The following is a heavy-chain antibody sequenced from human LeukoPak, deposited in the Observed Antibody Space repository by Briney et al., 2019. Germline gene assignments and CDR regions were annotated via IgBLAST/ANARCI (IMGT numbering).Heavy chain of an antibody. D-gene: IGHD3-10*01. CDR2: ISSSGSTI. CDR1: GFTFSDYY. CDR3: ARELAAGKSYYYGMDV. Sequence: PGGSLRLSCAASGFTFSDYYMSWIRQAPGKGLEWVSYISSSGSTIYYADSVKGRFTISRDNAKNSLYLQMNSLRAEDTAVYYCARELAAGKSYYYGMDVWGQGTTVTVSS. J-gene: IGHJ6*02. V-gene: IGHV3-11*01.